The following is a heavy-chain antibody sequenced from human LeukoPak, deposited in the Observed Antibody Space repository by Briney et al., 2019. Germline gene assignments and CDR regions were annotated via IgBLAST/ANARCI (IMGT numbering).Heavy chain of an antibody. D-gene: IGHD4-11*01. Sequence: GGSLRLSCAASGFTFSDYYMSWIRQAPGKGLEWVSYISSSGSTIYYADSVKGRFTISRDNAKNSLYLQMNSLRAEDTDVYYCARETTTVTTLYYYYYGMDVWGQGTTVTVSS. CDR1: GFTFSDYY. J-gene: IGHJ6*02. CDR3: ARETTTVTTLYYYYYGMDV. V-gene: IGHV3-11*01. CDR2: ISSSGSTI.